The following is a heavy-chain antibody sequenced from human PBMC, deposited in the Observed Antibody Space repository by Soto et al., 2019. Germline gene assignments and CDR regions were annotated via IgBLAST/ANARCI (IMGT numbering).Heavy chain of an antibody. Sequence: QVQLVQSGAEVRKPGASVKVSCKASGYTFTSYGISWVRQAPGQGLEWMGRINAFTGNTDNIQKVQGRVTMTTDTPTSTAYMELRMLKSDDTAVYYCARDAGESILSIRRARYKYSGMDVWGQGTTVTVSS. D-gene: IGHD1-26*01. CDR2: INAFTGNT. J-gene: IGHJ6*02. CDR3: ARDAGESILSIRRARYKYSGMDV. V-gene: IGHV1-18*01. CDR1: GYTFTSYG.